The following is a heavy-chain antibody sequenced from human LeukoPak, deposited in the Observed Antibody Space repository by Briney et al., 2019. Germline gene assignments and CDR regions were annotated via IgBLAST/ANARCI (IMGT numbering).Heavy chain of an antibody. CDR1: GFTFSSYE. CDR3: ARDAAGGSDAFDI. D-gene: IGHD6-13*01. V-gene: IGHV3-48*03. Sequence: GGCLRLSCAASGFTFSSYEINWVRQAPGKGLEWDSYISSSGNTIYYADSVKGRFTISRDNTKNSLYLQMNSLRAEDTAVYYCARDAAGGSDAFDIWGQGTMVTVSS. J-gene: IGHJ3*02. CDR2: ISSSGNTI.